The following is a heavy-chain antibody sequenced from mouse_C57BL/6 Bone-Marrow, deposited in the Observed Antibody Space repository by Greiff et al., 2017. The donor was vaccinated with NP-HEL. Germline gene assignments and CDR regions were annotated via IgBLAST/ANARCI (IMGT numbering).Heavy chain of an antibody. CDR2: IDPEDGDT. Sequence: EVKLQQSGAELVRPGASVKLSCTASGFNITDYYMHWVKQRPEQGLEWIGRIDPEDGDTEYAPKFQGKATMTADTTSNTAYLQLSSLTSEDTAVSPSSLYAMDYWGQGTSVTVSS. D-gene: IGHD1-1*01. CDR3: SLYAMDY. V-gene: IGHV14-1*01. J-gene: IGHJ4*01. CDR1: GFNITDYY.